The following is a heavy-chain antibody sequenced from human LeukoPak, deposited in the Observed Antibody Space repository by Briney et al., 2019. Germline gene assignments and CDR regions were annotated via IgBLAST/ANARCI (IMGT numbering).Heavy chain of an antibody. J-gene: IGHJ4*02. D-gene: IGHD3-16*02. Sequence: PGGSLRLSCAASGFTFSSYWMGWVRQAPGKGLEWVANIEQDGTEKYYVDSVKGRFTISRDNAKNSLYLQMNSLRAEDTAVYYCARDTYRFFDYWGQGTLVTLSS. CDR2: IEQDGTEK. CDR3: ARDTYRFFDY. CDR1: GFTFSSYW. V-gene: IGHV3-7*01.